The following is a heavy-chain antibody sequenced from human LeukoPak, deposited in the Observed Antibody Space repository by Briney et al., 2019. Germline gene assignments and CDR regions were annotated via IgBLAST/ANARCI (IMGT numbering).Heavy chain of an antibody. J-gene: IGHJ4*02. CDR3: ARALWFGEAFPAY. V-gene: IGHV3-7*01. D-gene: IGHD3-10*01. CDR1: GFTFSSHW. Sequence: GGSLRLSCAASGFTFSSHWMTWVRQAPGKGREWVANIKQDGSEKYYVDSVKGRFTISRDNAKTSLFVQMDSLRAGDTAVYYCARALWFGEAFPAYWGQGTLVTVSS. CDR2: IKQDGSEK.